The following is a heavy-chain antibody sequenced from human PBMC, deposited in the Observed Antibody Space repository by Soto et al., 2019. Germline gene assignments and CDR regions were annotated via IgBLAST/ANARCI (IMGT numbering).Heavy chain of an antibody. Sequence: GGSLRLSCAASGFTFSNYAMHWVRQAPGKGLEWVAVISYDGSNTYYADSVKGRFTIFRDNSKNTLYLQMDSLRAEDTAVYYCARRPVTYYFDYWGQGTLVTVSS. D-gene: IGHD4-17*01. CDR3: ARRPVTYYFDY. CDR1: GFTFSNYA. V-gene: IGHV3-30-3*01. J-gene: IGHJ4*02. CDR2: ISYDGSNT.